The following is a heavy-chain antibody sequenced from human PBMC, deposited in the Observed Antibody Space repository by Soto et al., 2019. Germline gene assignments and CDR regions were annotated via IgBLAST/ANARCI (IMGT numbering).Heavy chain of an antibody. Sequence: LTVYVVHWRINNKKQRLEWMGWINAGNGNTKYSQKVQGRVTMTTDTSTSTAYMELRSLRSYVSAVYYCARTGSGILDYWGQGTPVTGSS. D-gene: IGHD3-10*01. CDR1: LTVYV. J-gene: IGHJ4*02. CDR3: ARTGSGILDY. CDR2: INAGNGNT. V-gene: IGHV1-3*01.